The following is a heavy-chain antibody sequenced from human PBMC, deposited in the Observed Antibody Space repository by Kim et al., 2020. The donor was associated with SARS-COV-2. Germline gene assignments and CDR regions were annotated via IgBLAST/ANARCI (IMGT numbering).Heavy chain of an antibody. CDR2: ISYDGSNK. J-gene: IGHJ1*01. Sequence: GGSLRLSCAASGFTFSSYGMHWVRQAPGKGLEWVAVISYDGSNKYYADSVKGRFTISRDNSKNTLYLQMNSLRAEDTAVYYCAKERQWQEAEYFQHWGQGTLVTVSS. CDR3: AKERQWQEAEYFQH. D-gene: IGHD6-19*01. CDR1: GFTFSSYG. V-gene: IGHV3-30*18.